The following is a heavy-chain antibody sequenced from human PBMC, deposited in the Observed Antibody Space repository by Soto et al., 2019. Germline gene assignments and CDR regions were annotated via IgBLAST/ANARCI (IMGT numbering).Heavy chain of an antibody. D-gene: IGHD3-10*01. CDR1: GDTFSRST. CDR3: ATNYGSGSAHFDN. J-gene: IGHJ4*02. Sequence: PGSSVKVSCTASGDTFSRSTLSWVRQAPGQGLEWMGRTIPIRSMSDYAQKFKGRVSITADKSTSTVYRELSRLRAEDTAVYSCATNYGSGSAHFDNWGQGTLVTVSS. CDR2: TIPIRSMS. V-gene: IGHV1-69*02.